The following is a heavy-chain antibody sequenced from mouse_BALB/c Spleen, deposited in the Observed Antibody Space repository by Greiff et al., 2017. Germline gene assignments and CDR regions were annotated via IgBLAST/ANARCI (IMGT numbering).Heavy chain of an antibody. Sequence: DVKLVESGGGLVKPGGSLKLSCAASGFTFSSYAMSWVRQTPEKRLEWVASISSGGSTYYPDSVKGRFTISRDNARNILYLQMSSLRSEDTAMYYCARIYDGYYGGFAYWGQGTLVTVAA. V-gene: IGHV5-6-5*01. CDR1: GFTFSSYA. CDR2: ISSGGST. J-gene: IGHJ3*01. D-gene: IGHD2-3*01. CDR3: ARIYDGYYGGFAY.